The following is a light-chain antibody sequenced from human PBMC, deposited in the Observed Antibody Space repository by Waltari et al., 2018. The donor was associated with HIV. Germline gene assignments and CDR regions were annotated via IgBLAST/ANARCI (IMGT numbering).Light chain of an antibody. Sequence: SYELTQPPSVSVSPGQTASITCSGDKLGDKYACWYQQKPGQSPVLVIYQDSKRPSGIPERFSGSNSGNTATLTISGTQAMDEADYYCQVWDSSTLWVFGGGTKLTVL. CDR1: KLGDKY. CDR2: QDS. J-gene: IGLJ3*02. CDR3: QVWDSSTLWV. V-gene: IGLV3-1*01.